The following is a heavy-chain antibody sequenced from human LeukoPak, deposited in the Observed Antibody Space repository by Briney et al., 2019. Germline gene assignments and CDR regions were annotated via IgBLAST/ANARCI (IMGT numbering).Heavy chain of an antibody. CDR1: GYTLTELS. V-gene: IGHV1-24*01. D-gene: IGHD5-24*01. CDR3: ATGGSRDGYNPDVDY. J-gene: IGHJ4*02. CDR2: FDPEDGET. Sequence: ASVKVSCKVSGYTLTELSMHWVRQAPGKGLEWMGGFDPEDGETIYAQKFQGRVTMTEDTSTDTAYMELSSLRSEDTAVYYCATGGSRDGYNPDVDYWDQGTLVTVSS.